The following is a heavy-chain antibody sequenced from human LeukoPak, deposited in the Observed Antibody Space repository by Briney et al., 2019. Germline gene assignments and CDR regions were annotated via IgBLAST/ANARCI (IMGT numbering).Heavy chain of an antibody. CDR3: AVNYGSSSYSYDY. Sequence: ESLKISCKASGYSFTTYWIAWVRQMPGKGLEWMGSIYPGDSDTKYSPSFQGQVTISADKSITTAYLQWSSLKASDTAIYYCAVNYGSSSYSYDYWGQGILVTVSS. D-gene: IGHD3-22*01. V-gene: IGHV5-51*01. CDR2: IYPGDSDT. J-gene: IGHJ4*02. CDR1: GYSFTTYW.